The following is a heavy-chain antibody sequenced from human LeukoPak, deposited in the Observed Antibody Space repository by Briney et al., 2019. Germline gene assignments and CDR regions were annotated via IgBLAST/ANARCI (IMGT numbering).Heavy chain of an antibody. Sequence: ASVKVSCKASGYTFTGYYMHWVRQAPGQGLEWMGWINPNSGGTNYAQKFQGRVTMTRDTSISTAYMELRSLRSDDTAVYYCARASGYCGGDCYANYFDYWGQGTLVTVSS. CDR3: ARASGYCGGDCYANYFDY. V-gene: IGHV1-2*02. J-gene: IGHJ4*02. CDR1: GYTFTGYY. D-gene: IGHD2-21*02. CDR2: INPNSGGT.